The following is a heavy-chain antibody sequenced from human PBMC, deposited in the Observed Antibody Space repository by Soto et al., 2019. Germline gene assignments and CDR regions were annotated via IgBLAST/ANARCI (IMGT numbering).Heavy chain of an antibody. D-gene: IGHD1-7*01. J-gene: IGHJ1*01. CDR2: IYYSGST. V-gene: IGHV4-31*03. CDR3: ARVYPWHYSL. CDR1: GGSISSGGYY. Sequence: SETLSLTCTVSGGSISSGGYYWSWIRQHPGKGLEWIGYIYYSGSTYYNPSLKSRVTISVDTSKNQFSLKLSSVTAADTAVYYCARVYPWHYSLWGQGTLVTVSS.